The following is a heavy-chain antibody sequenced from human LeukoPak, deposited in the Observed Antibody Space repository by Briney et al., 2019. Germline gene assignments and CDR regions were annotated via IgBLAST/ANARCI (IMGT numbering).Heavy chain of an antibody. D-gene: IGHD4-17*01. V-gene: IGHV1-69*13. J-gene: IGHJ4*02. CDR2: IIPIFGTA. Sequence: SVKVSCKASGYTFTSYYMHWVRQAPGQGLEWMGGIIPIFGTANYAQKFQGRVTITADESTSTAYMELSSLRSEDTAVYYCASRGDSGDYGRIWGQGTLVTVSS. CDR3: ASRGDSGDYGRI. CDR1: GYTFTSYY.